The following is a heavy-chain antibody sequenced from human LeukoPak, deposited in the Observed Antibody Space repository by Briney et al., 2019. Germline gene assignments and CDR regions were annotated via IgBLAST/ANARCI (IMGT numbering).Heavy chain of an antibody. Sequence: GGSLRLSCEDSGFTLSSYWMAWVRQAPGKGLVRVSRINSDGSSTNYADSVKGRFTISRDNAKNTLYLQMNSLGAEDTAVCYCAKGMGHSPHSSGTYWSDGGVGLDYWGQGTLVTVSS. D-gene: IGHD3-10*01. CDR3: AKGMGHSPHSSGTYWSDGGVGLDY. CDR2: INSDGSST. V-gene: IGHV3-74*01. CDR1: GFTLSSYW. J-gene: IGHJ4*02.